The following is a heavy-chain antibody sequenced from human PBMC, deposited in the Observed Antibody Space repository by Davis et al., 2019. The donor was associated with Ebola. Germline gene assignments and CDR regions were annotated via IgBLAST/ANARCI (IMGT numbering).Heavy chain of an antibody. J-gene: IGHJ6*02. CDR2: IYSSGST. D-gene: IGHD6-19*01. V-gene: IGHV4-59*12. Sequence: GSLRLSCTVSGDSISSYYWSWIRQAPGKGLEWLGYIYSSGSTNYNPSLKSRVTISVDTSKNQFSLKLSSVTAADTAVYYCARGGKQWLVLRYYGMDVWGQGTTVTVSS. CDR1: GDSISSYY. CDR3: ARGGKQWLVLRYYGMDV.